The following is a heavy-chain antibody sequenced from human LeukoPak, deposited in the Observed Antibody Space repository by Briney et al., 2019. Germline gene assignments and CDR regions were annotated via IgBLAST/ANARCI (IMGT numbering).Heavy chain of an antibody. CDR1: GRPISSYY. CDR3: AREVPLQWPEGMYSDY. D-gene: IGHD6-19*01. J-gene: IGHJ4*02. CDR2: IYYSGST. V-gene: IGHV4-59*01. Sequence: SETLSLTCTVSGRPISSYYWSWIRQPPGKGLEWIGYIYYSGSTNYNPSLKSRVTISVDTSKNQFSLKLSSVTAADTAVYYCAREVPLQWPEGMYSDYWGPGTLVTVSS.